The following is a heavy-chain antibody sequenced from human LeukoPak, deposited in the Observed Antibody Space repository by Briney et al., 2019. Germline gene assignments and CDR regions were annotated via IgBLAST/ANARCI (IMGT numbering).Heavy chain of an antibody. CDR2: IIPIFGTA. J-gene: IGHJ6*03. Sequence: SVKVSCKASGGTFSSYAISWVRQAPGQGLEWMGGIIPIFGTANYAQKFQGRVTITTDESTSTAYMELSSLRSEDTAVYYCERGRQLWLHYYYYYMDVWGKGTTVTVSS. V-gene: IGHV1-69*05. CDR1: GGTFSSYA. CDR3: ERGRQLWLHYYYYYMDV. D-gene: IGHD5-18*01.